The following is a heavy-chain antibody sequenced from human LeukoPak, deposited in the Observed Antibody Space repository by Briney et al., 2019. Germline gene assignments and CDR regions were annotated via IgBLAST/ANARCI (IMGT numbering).Heavy chain of an antibody. V-gene: IGHV4-39*07. J-gene: IGHJ6*03. CDR3: ARDLTSQRYYYYMDV. D-gene: IGHD6-25*01. Sequence: SETLSLTCTVSGGLISSSNYYWGWIRQPPGKGLEWIGSIYYSGGTYYNLSLKSRVTISVDTSKSQFSLKLSSVTAADTAVYYCARDLTSQRYYYYMDVWGKGTTVTVSS. CDR1: GGLISSSNYY. CDR2: IYYSGGT.